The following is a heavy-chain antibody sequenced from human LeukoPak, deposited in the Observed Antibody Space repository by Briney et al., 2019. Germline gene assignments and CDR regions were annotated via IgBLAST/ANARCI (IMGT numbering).Heavy chain of an antibody. CDR3: ARYYCTNGVCYQFDY. CDR1: GGSISSGGYS. V-gene: IGHV4-30-2*01. J-gene: IGHJ4*02. D-gene: IGHD2-8*01. CDR2: IYHSGST. Sequence: SQTLSLTCAVSGGSISSGGYSWSWIRQPPGKGLEWIGYIYHSGSTYYNPSLKSRVTISVDRSKNQFSLKLSSVTAADTAVYYCARYYCTNGVCYQFDYWGQGTLVTVSS.